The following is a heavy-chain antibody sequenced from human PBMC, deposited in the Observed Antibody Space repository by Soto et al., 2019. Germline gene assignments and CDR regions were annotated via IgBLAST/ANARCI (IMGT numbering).Heavy chain of an antibody. V-gene: IGHV3-11*01. CDR1: GFTFSDYF. CDR3: ASVGDEWGYYYYMDV. D-gene: IGHD3-16*01. Sequence: QVQLVESGGGLVRPGGSLRLSCAASGFTFSDYFMSWIRQAPGKGLEWVSYIGSSGSTIHYADSVKGRFTISRDNAKNSMYLQMNSLRAEDTDVYYCASVGDEWGYYYYMDVWGKGTTVTVSS. CDR2: IGSSGSTI. J-gene: IGHJ6*03.